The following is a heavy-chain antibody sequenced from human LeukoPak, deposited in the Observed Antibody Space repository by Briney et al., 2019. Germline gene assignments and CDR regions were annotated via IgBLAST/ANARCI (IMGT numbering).Heavy chain of an antibody. CDR1: GFTFSSDW. V-gene: IGHV3-7*01. Sequence: GGSLRLSCAVSGFTFSSDWMSWVRQAPGKGLEWVANIKRDGSEGYYVDSVKGRFTISRDNAKNSLFLQMNSLRVEDTAVYYCVRREIYCSGGSCYWWGAFDIWGQGTMVTVSS. CDR2: IKRDGSEG. CDR3: VRREIYCSGGSCYWWGAFDI. D-gene: IGHD2-15*01. J-gene: IGHJ3*02.